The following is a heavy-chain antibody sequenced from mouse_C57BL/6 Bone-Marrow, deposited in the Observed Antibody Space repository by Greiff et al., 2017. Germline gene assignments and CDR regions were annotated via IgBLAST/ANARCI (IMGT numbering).Heavy chain of an antibody. V-gene: IGHV1-7*01. CDR1: GYTFTSYW. D-gene: IGHD1-1*01. J-gene: IGHJ2*01. CDR3: AREATVVAPFDY. Sequence: QVQLQQSGAELAKPGASVKLSCKASGYTFTSYWMHWVKPRPGQGLEWIRYINPSSGYTKYNQKFKDKATLTADKSSSTAYMQLSSLTYEDSAVYYCAREATVVAPFDYWGQGTTLTVSS. CDR2: INPSSGYT.